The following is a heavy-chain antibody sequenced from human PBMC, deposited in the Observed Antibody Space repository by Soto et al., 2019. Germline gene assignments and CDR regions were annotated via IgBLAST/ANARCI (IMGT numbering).Heavy chain of an antibody. V-gene: IGHV3-30*03. Sequence: QVQLVESGGGVVQPGRSLRLSCAASGFPFTSYGMHWVREGPGKGLEWLAVISYDGTNKFYADSVKGRFTISRDNSKNTLYLQMNSLRPEDRALYYCVGGKFYFDYRGEGTLGIVSS. CDR2: ISYDGTNK. D-gene: IGHD3-10*01. J-gene: IGHJ4*02. CDR3: VGGKFYFDY. CDR1: GFPFTSYG.